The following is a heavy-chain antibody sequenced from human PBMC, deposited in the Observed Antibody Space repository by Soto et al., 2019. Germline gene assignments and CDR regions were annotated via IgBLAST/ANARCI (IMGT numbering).Heavy chain of an antibody. V-gene: IGHV1-69*06. CDR3: ARGSSGWYPGYYSYYGMDV. D-gene: IGHD6-19*01. Sequence: QVQLVQSGAEVKKPGSSVKVSCKASGGTFSSYAISWVRQAPGQGLEWMGGIIPFFGRANYAQKFQGRVTITADKSTSTAYMELSSLRSEDTAVYYCARGSSGWYPGYYSYYGMDVWGQGTTVTVCS. CDR1: GGTFSSYA. J-gene: IGHJ6*02. CDR2: IIPFFGRA.